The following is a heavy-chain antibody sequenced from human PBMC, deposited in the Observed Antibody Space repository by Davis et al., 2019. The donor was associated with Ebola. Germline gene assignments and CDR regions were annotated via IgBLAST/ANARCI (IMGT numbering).Heavy chain of an antibody. CDR3: AREGRSGYSNWFDP. CDR2: INHSGRT. V-gene: IGHV4-34*01. J-gene: IGHJ5*02. D-gene: IGHD3-22*01. CDR1: GVSFSGYY. Sequence: MPSETLSLTCAVYGVSFSGYYWNWIRQPPGKGLEWIGEINHSGRTNYNPSLKSRVTMSVDTSKNQFSLKMSSVTAADTAVYYCAREGRSGYSNWFDPWGQGTLVTVSS.